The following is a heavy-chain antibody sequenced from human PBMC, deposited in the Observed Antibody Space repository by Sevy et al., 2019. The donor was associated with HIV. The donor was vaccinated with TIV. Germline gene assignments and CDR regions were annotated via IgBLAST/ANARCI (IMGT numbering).Heavy chain of an antibody. V-gene: IGHV3-33*08. J-gene: IGHJ6*03. CDR1: GFTFSSYG. D-gene: IGHD3-3*01. CDR2: IWYDGSNK. Sequence: GGSLRLSCAASGFTFSSYGMHWVRQAPGKGLEWVAVIWYDGSNKYYADSVKGRFTISRDNSKNTLYLQMNSLRAEDTAVYYCASEGLEWLLKGVGGPRYYYYMDVWGKGTTVTVSS. CDR3: ASEGLEWLLKGVGGPRYYYYMDV.